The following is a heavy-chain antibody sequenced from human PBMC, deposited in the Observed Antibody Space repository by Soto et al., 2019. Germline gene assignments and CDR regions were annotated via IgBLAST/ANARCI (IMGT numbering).Heavy chain of an antibody. V-gene: IGHV4-30-4*08. D-gene: IGHD2-21*01. CDR1: IGALSSGDYY. Sequence: PSETLSLTCTVSIGALSSGDYYWTWVRQLPGKGLEWMGYINTGGSTYFNSSLKCRVTFSVDRSKNQFSLRLNYVTAADPAVYYWPRGPLAYLGPCQYWDQGTLGAVSS. CDR3: PRGPLAYLGPCQY. J-gene: IGHJ4*02. CDR2: INTGGST.